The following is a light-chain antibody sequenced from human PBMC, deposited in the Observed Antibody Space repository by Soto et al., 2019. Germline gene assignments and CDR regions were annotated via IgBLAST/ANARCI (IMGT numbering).Light chain of an antibody. Sequence: EIVLTQSPGTLSLSPGERATLSCRASQSVNSFLAWFQQKPGQAPRLLIYGASSRATGVPDRFSGSGSETDFTLNITRLEPEDFAVYYCHHYVGSPWTFGQGTKVENK. CDR1: QSVNSF. V-gene: IGKV3-20*01. CDR3: HHYVGSPWT. J-gene: IGKJ1*01. CDR2: GAS.